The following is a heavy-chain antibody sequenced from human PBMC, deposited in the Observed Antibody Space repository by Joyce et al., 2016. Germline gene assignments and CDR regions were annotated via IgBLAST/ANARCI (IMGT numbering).Heavy chain of an antibody. CDR3: AKRYDYVDY. J-gene: IGHJ4*02. V-gene: IGHV3-30*18. Sequence: VQPGRSLRLSCAASGFTFSNYGMHWVRQAPGKGREWVAVIANGGNKKYYADSVKGRFTISRDNSKNTLYLQMNSLRAEDTAVYYCAKRYDYVDYWGQGTLVTVSS. CDR2: IANGGNKK. CDR1: GFTFSNYG. D-gene: IGHD3-16*01.